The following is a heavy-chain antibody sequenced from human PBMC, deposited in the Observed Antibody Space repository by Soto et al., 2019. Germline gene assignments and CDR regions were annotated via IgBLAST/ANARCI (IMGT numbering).Heavy chain of an antibody. Sequence: GASVKVSCKASGYTFTTYAIHWVRQAPGQSLEWMGWINAGDGNTKYSQKVQGRVTITRDTSASTTYMELTSLRSEDTAVYYCARVPGIFIAVAARWFDPWGQVTLVPVTS. J-gene: IGHJ5*02. D-gene: IGHD6-19*01. V-gene: IGHV1-3*01. CDR2: INAGDGNT. CDR1: GYTFTTYA. CDR3: ARVPGIFIAVAARWFDP.